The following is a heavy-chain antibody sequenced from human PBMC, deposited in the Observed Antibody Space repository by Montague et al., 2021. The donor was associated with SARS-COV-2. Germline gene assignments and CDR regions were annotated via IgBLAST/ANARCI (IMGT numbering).Heavy chain of an antibody. J-gene: IGHJ6*02. CDR1: GFTFSSYW. CDR2: IKPDGGEK. CDR3: ARDSRIVGATGGVDV. Sequence: SLRPSCAASGFTFSSYWMSWVRQTPGKGLEWVANIKPDGGEKHYVDSVKGRFTISRDNAKNSLNLQMDSLRAEDTALYYCARDSRIVGATGGVDVWGQGTTVIVSS. D-gene: IGHD1-26*01. V-gene: IGHV3-7*03.